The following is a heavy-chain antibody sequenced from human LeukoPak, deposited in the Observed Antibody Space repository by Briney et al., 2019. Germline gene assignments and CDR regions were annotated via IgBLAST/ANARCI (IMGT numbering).Heavy chain of an antibody. CDR1: GGSFSGYY. CDR3: ARDLGETYYYGSGTDHWFDP. Sequence: SETLSLTCAVYGGSFSGYYWSWIRQPPGKGLEWIGEINHSGSTNYNPSLKSRVTISVDTSKNQFSLKLSSVTAADTAVYYCARDLGETYYYGSGTDHWFDPWGQGTLVTVSS. CDR2: INHSGST. V-gene: IGHV4-34*01. J-gene: IGHJ5*02. D-gene: IGHD3-10*01.